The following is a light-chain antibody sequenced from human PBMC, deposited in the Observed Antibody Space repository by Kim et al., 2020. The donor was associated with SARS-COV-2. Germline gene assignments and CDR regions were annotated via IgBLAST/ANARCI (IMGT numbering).Light chain of an antibody. J-gene: IGKJ3*01. V-gene: IGKV1-39*01. CDR1: QSIRSH. Sequence: DIQMTQSPSSLSASVGDRVTITCRTSQSIRSHLNWYHQKPGRAPKLLIYAASTLQGGVPSRFSGSGSETDFTLTISSLQPEDFGTYYCRQSYITPFTFGPGTKVDIK. CDR2: AAS. CDR3: RQSYITPFT.